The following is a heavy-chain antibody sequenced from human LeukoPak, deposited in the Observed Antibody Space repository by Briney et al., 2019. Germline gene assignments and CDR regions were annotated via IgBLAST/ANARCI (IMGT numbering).Heavy chain of an antibody. J-gene: IGHJ4*02. CDR3: AREGRGSGYYFDC. V-gene: IGHV3-74*03. D-gene: IGHD6-19*01. Sequence: PGGYLTRTCSAAGFTFNSYAMSWDRQAQGMGLVWVTRSKSGVSGITYAAYEKGRFIISRDNDKNTLYLQMNSRRVEDTAVYYCAREGRGSGYYFDCWGQGTLVTVSS. CDR1: GFTFNSYA. CDR2: SKSGVSGI.